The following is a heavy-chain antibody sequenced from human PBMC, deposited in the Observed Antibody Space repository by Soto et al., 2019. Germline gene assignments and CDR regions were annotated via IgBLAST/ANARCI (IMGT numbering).Heavy chain of an antibody. CDR2: IHHSGST. V-gene: IGHV4-30-2*01. D-gene: IGHD2-8*01. CDR1: GGSISSGGYS. Sequence: SETLSLTCAVSGGSISSGGYSVSWIRQPPGKGLEWIGYIHHSGSTYYNPSLKSRVTISVDRSKNQFSLKLSSVTAADTAVYFCVRASVCFDNLSLFDYWGQGTLVTVSS. J-gene: IGHJ4*02. CDR3: VRASVCFDNLSLFDY.